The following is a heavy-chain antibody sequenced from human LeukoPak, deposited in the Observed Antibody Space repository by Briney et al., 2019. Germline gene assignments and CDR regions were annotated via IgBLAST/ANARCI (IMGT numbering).Heavy chain of an antibody. J-gene: IGHJ4*02. CDR3: AKETIVSGYASHFDY. D-gene: IGHD5-12*01. CDR2: ISGSGSST. V-gene: IGHV3-23*01. CDR1: GFTFSSYA. Sequence: GGSLRLSCAASGFTFSSYAMSWVRQAPGKGLEWVSAISGSGSSTYYADSVKGRFTISRDNSKNTLYLQMNSLRAEDAAVYYCAKETIVSGYASHFDYWGQGTLVTVSA.